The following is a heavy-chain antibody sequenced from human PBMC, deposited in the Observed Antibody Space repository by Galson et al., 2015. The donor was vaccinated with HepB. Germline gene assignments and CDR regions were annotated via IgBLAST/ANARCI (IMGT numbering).Heavy chain of an antibody. J-gene: IGHJ4*02. CDR3: ARVRVLLWFGEPDY. V-gene: IGHV3-21*01. CDR1: GFTFSSYS. D-gene: IGHD3-10*01. Sequence: SLRLSCAASGFTFSSYSMNWVRQAPGKGLEWVSSISSSSSYIYYADSVKGRFTISRDNAKNSLYLQMNSLRAEDTAVYYCARVRVLLWFGEPDYWGQGTLVTVSS. CDR2: ISSSSSYI.